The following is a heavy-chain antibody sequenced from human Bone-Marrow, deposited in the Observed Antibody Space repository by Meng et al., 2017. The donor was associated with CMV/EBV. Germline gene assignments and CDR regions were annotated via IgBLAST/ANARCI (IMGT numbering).Heavy chain of an antibody. CDR3: AKDLSKGVSVP. V-gene: IGHV3-23*01. J-gene: IGHJ5*02. Sequence: GESLKISCAASGFNFSSYAMSWVRQAPGKGLEWVSAISGSGGSTYYADFVKGRFTISRDNSKNTLCLQMNSLRAEDTTVYYCAKDLSKGVSVPWGQGTLGPVSS. CDR1: GFNFSSYA. D-gene: IGHD3-10*01. CDR2: ISGSGGST.